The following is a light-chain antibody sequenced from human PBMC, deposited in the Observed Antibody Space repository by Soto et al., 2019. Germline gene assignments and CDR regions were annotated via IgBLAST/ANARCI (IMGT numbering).Light chain of an antibody. CDR1: QRVSSSS. J-gene: IGKJ1*01. Sequence: EIVLTQSPATLSLSPGERATLSYRASQRVSSSSLAWYQHKPGQSPRLLIFGVSSRATDIPDRFSGSGSGTDFTLTINRLEPEDFAVYYCQQYSISSTFGQGTKVEIK. CDR2: GVS. CDR3: QQYSISST. V-gene: IGKV3-20*01.